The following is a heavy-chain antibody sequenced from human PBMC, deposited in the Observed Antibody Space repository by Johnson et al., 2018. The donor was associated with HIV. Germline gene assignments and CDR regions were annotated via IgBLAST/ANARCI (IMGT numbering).Heavy chain of an antibody. V-gene: IGHV3-30*04. CDR1: GFTFSSYA. CDR2: ISYDGSNK. CDR3: ARVVVLIGAFDI. D-gene: IGHD3-22*01. J-gene: IGHJ3*02. Sequence: HVQLVESGGGVVQPGRSLRLSCAASGFTFSSYAMHWVRQAPGKGLEWVAVISYDGSNKYYADSVKGRFTISRDNSKNTLYLQMNSLRAEDTAVYYCARVVVLIGAFDIWGQGTMVTVSS.